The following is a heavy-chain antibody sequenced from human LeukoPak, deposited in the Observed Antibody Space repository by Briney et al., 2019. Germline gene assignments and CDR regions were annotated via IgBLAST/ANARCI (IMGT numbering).Heavy chain of an antibody. CDR1: GGTFSTSA. V-gene: IGHV1-69*04. CDR2: IIPVLNIT. D-gene: IGHD5-18*01. Sequence: SVKVSCKTSGGTFSTSAITWVRQAPGQGLEWMGRIIPVLNITTYAQRFQGRVTIPTDTSTSTVYMELNSLRSEETAVYYCARDQGLTAPPPYGLDVWGQGTTVIVSS. CDR3: ARDQGLTAPPPYGLDV. J-gene: IGHJ6*02.